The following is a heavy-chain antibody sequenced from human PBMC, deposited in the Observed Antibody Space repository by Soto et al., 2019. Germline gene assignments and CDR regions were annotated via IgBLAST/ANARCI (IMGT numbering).Heavy chain of an antibody. D-gene: IGHD2-2*01. CDR2: ISSSGGYR. Sequence: PGGSLRLSCAASGFTFSGYSMNWVRQAPGKGLEWVSSISSSGGYRYYADSVKGRFTISRDNAKNSLYLQMHSLRAEDTAVYYCARMYCSSASCYDGIFGYWGQGALVTVSS. J-gene: IGHJ4*02. CDR1: GFTFSGYS. CDR3: ARMYCSSASCYDGIFGY. V-gene: IGHV3-21*01.